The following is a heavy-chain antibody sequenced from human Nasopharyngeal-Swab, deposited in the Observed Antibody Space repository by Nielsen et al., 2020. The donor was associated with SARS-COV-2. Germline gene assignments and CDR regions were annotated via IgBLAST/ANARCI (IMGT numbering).Heavy chain of an antibody. J-gene: IGHJ5*02. CDR1: GYTFTGYY. CDR3: AREPDSSGRYATSNWFDP. Sequence: ASVKVSCKASGYTFTGYYMHWVRQAPGQGLEWMGRINPNSGGTNYAQKFQGRVTMTRDTSISTAYMELSRLRSDDTAVYYCAREPDSSGRYATSNWFDPWGQGTLVTVSS. D-gene: IGHD6-19*01. CDR2: INPNSGGT. V-gene: IGHV1-2*06.